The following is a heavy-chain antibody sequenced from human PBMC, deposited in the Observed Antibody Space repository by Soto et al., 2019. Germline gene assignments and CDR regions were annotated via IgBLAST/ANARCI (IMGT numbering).Heavy chain of an antibody. J-gene: IGHJ4*02. D-gene: IGHD6-6*01. CDR1: GFPFSMSA. CDR3: ATVHSTSRSFDY. CDR2: TGLNGRTT. V-gene: IGHV3-23*01. Sequence: EVHLLESGGGLVQPGGSLRLSCAASGFPFSMSAMTWVRQAPGKGLEWVSTTGLNGRTTYYADSVKGGFTVSRDNTKNTLDLQMSSLRAEDTAVYYCATVHSTSRSFDYWGQGTLVTVSS.